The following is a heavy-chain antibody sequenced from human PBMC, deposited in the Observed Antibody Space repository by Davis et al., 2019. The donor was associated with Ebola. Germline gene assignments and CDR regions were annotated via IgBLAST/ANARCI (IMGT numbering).Heavy chain of an antibody. CDR1: GGSVSSGGYY. V-gene: IGHV4-61*08. CDR2: IYYSGST. J-gene: IGHJ3*02. CDR3: AKDTSNIWFDI. Sequence: MPSETLSLTCTVSGGSVSSGGYYWNWIRQSPGKGLEWIGYIYYSGSTDYSPSLRGRVTISLDMSKNQISLSLTSVTAADTAVYYCAKDTSNIWFDIWGQGTMVTVSS. D-gene: IGHD1-26*01.